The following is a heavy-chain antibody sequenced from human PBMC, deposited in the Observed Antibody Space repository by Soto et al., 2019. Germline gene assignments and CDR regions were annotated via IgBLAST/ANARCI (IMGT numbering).Heavy chain of an antibody. CDR3: ARDYYGSGSYYLFDY. V-gene: IGHV4-61*01. J-gene: IGHJ4*02. D-gene: IGHD3-10*01. CDR1: GGSVSIGSYY. CDR2: IYYSGST. Sequence: SETLSLTCTVSGGSVSIGSYYWSCIRQPPGKGLEWIGYIYYSGSTNYNPSLKSRVTISVDTSKNQFSLKLSSVTAADTAVYYCARDYYGSGSYYLFDYWGQGTLVTVSS.